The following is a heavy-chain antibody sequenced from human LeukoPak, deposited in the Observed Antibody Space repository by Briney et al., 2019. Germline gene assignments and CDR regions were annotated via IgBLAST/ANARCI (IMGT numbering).Heavy chain of an antibody. V-gene: IGHV3-23*01. CDR3: AKAGYSSSFTDH. Sequence: GGSLRLSCAASRFTFNSYAISWVRQAPGKGLEWVSVIGGSNGITFYVGSVKGRFTISRDNSKDTLYLQMNSLKAEDTAVYYCAKAGYSSSFTDHWGQGTLVTVSS. D-gene: IGHD6-13*01. CDR1: RFTFNSYA. J-gene: IGHJ4*02. CDR2: IGGSNGIT.